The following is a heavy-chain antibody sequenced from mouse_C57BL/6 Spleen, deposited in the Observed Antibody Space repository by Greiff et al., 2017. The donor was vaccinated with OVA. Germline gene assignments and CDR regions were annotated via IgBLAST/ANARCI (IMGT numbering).Heavy chain of an antibody. J-gene: IGHJ3*01. CDR3: ARSFDYDWFAY. D-gene: IGHD2-4*01. V-gene: IGHV1-69*01. CDR2: IDPSDSYT. Sequence: QVQLQQPGAELVMPGASVTLSCKASGYTFTSYWMHWVRQSPGQGLEWLGEIDPSDSYTNYNQQFKGKSTFTVDKSSSTAYMQLSSLTSEDSAVYYCARSFDYDWFAYWGHGTLVTVSA. CDR1: GYTFTSYW.